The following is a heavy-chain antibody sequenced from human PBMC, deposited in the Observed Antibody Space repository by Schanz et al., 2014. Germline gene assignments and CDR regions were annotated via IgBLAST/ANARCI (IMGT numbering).Heavy chain of an antibody. CDR3: ALREKPYGPFAS. V-gene: IGHV4-30-2*06. J-gene: IGHJ4*02. CDR2: IYYSGNT. Sequence: LQLQESGSGLMKPSQTLSLTCAVSGGSISSGGYSWNWIRQSPGKGLEWIGYIYYSGNTYYNPSLKRRVTISVGRSKNQFSVRLDSVTAADTAVYYCALREKPYGPFASWGQGALVTVSS. CDR1: GGSISSGGYS. D-gene: IGHD3-10*01.